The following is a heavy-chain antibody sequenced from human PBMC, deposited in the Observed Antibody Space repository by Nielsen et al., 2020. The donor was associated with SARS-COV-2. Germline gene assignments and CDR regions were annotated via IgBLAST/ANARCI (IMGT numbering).Heavy chain of an antibody. V-gene: IGHV3-74*01. CDR3: ARDFYGSGSFPDY. D-gene: IGHD3-10*01. J-gene: IGHJ4*02. CDR1: GFTFSSYW. CDR2: ILSDGSTI. Sequence: GESLKISCAASGFTFSSYWMHWVRHAPGKGLVWVSHILSDGSTINYADSVRGRFTISRDNAKNTLYLQMNSLRAEDTAVYYCARDFYGSGSFPDYWGQGTLVTVSA.